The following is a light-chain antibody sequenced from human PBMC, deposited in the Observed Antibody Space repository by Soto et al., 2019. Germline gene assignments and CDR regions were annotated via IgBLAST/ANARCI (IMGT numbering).Light chain of an antibody. CDR1: QGISSY. CDR3: QQLNSYPRT. V-gene: IGKV1-9*01. J-gene: IGKJ1*01. CDR2: PAS. Sequence: DIQLTQSPSFFSASVGDRVTITCRASQGISSYLAWYQQKPGKAPNLLIYPASTLQSGVPSRFSGSGSGTEFILTSSSQSEEDVASYYCQQLNSYPRTFGQGTKVEIK.